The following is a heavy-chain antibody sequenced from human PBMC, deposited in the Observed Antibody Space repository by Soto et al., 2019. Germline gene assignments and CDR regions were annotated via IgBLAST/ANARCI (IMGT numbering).Heavy chain of an antibody. J-gene: IGHJ5*02. Sequence: QITLKESGPTLVKPTQTLTLTCTFSGVSLSTSGVGVGWIRQPPGQALEWLAPIYWNDDKRYSPSLKSRLTITKDTSKNQVVLTMTNMDPVDTATYYCAHRQGQGQWLVRRQVDWFAPWGQGTLVTVSS. V-gene: IGHV2-5*01. CDR3: AHRQGQGQWLVRRQVDWFAP. CDR1: GVSLSTSGVG. D-gene: IGHD6-19*01. CDR2: IYWNDDK.